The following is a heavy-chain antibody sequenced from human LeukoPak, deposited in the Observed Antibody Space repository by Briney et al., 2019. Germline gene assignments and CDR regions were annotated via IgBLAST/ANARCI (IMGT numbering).Heavy chain of an antibody. CDR1: GFTFSNFA. CDR3: ARVRGGRSWYYYGMDV. J-gene: IGHJ6*02. CDR2: ISYDGDNE. Sequence: GGSLRLSCAASGFTFSNFAMHWVRQAPGKGLEWVAVISYDGDNEYYADSVKGQFTISRDDSKDRLYLQMNSLRPEDTAMYYCARVRGGRSWYYYGMDVWGRGTTVTVSS. V-gene: IGHV3-30-3*01. D-gene: IGHD3-16*01.